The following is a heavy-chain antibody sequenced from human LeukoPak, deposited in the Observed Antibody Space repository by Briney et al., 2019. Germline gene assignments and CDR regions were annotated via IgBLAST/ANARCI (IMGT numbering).Heavy chain of an antibody. CDR2: IIPILGIA. CDR1: GGTFSSYA. V-gene: IGHV1-69*04. D-gene: IGHD3-16*02. CDR3: ALGTAITFGGVIDY. J-gene: IGHJ4*02. Sequence: SVKVSCKASGGTFSSYAISWVRQAPGQGLEWMGRIIPILGIANYAQKFQGRVTITADKSTSTAYMELSSLRSEDTAVYYCALGTAITFGGVIDYWGQGTLVTVSS.